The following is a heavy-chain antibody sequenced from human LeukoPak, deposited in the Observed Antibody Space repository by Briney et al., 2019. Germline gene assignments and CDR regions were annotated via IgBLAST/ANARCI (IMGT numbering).Heavy chain of an antibody. CDR1: GGSISSGGYS. J-gene: IGHJ4*02. V-gene: IGHV4-30-2*01. CDR2: IYHSGST. Sequence: SQILSLTCAVSGGSISSGGYSWSWIRQPPEKNLEWIGYIYHSGSTYYNPSLKSRVTISIDRSKNQFSLKLSSVTAADTAVYYCARRRQYDILTGFDYWGQGTLVTVSS. D-gene: IGHD3-9*01. CDR3: ARRRQYDILTGFDY.